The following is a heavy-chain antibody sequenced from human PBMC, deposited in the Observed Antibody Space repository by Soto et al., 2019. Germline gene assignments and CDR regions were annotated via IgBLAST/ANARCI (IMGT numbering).Heavy chain of an antibody. CDR1: GGSFSGYY. Sequence: PSETLSLTCAVYGGSFSGYYWSWIRQPPGKGLEWIGEINHSGSTNYNPSLKSRVTISVDTSKNQFSLKLSSVTAADTAVYYCARVRVPVMTTVTTRYYYYMDVWGKGTTVTVSS. J-gene: IGHJ6*03. CDR2: INHSGST. V-gene: IGHV4-34*01. CDR3: ARVRVPVMTTVTTRYYYYMDV. D-gene: IGHD4-4*01.